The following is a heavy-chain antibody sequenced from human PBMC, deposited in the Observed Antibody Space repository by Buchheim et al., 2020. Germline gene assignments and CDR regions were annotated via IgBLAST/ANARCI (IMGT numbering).Heavy chain of an antibody. D-gene: IGHD2-15*01. CDR1: GFTFSSYG. V-gene: IGHV3-30*18. J-gene: IGHJ4*02. CDR2: ISYDGSNK. Sequence: QVQLVESGGGVVQPGRSLRLSCAASGFTFSSYGMHWVRQAPGKGLEWVAVISYDGSNKYYADSVKGRFTISRDHSKNTLYLQMNSLRAEDTAVYYCAKERPDIVVVVAAFFDYWGQGTL. CDR3: AKERPDIVVVVAAFFDY.